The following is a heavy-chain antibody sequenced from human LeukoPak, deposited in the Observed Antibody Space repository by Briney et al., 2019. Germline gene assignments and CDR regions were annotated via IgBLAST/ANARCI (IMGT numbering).Heavy chain of an antibody. J-gene: IGHJ3*02. V-gene: IGHV3-53*01. Sequence: GGSLRLSCAASGFTVSSNYMSWVRQTPGKGLEWVSVIYSDGSTYYADSVKGRFTISRDNSKNTLYLQMNSLRAEDTAVYYCAREQAAVAGIPFDAFDIWGQGTMVTVSS. CDR3: AREQAAVAGIPFDAFDI. CDR1: GFTVSSNY. D-gene: IGHD6-19*01. CDR2: IYSDGST.